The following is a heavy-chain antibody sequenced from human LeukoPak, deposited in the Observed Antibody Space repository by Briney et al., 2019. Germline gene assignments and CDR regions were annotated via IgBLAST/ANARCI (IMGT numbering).Heavy chain of an antibody. CDR1: GYTFTAYY. D-gene: IGHD2-8*01. V-gene: IGHV1-2*02. CDR2: INPNSGGA. Sequence: ASVKVSCKASGYTFTAYYMHWVRQAPGQGLEWMGWINPNSGGAKYAQKFQGRVTMTRDTSSSTAYMELSRLRSDDTAVYYCARPLMVPFSDAFDIWGQGTMVTVSS. J-gene: IGHJ3*02. CDR3: ARPLMVPFSDAFDI.